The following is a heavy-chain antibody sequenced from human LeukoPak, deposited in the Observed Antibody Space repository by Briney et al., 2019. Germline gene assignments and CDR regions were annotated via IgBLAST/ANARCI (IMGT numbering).Heavy chain of an antibody. CDR2: ISGGGGTT. V-gene: IGHV3-23*01. D-gene: IGHD3-10*01. CDR1: GFTFSSYA. Sequence: GGSLRLSCAASGFTFSSYAMNWVRQAPGKGLEWVSFISGGGGTTYYADSVKGRFTITRDNSKNTLYLQVNSLRTDDTAVYYCAKAEGSGNQPFDYWGQGTLATVSS. J-gene: IGHJ4*02. CDR3: AKAEGSGNQPFDY.